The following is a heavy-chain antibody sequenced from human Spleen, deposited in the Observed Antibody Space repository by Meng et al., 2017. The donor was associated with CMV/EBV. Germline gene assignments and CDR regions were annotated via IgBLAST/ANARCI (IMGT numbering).Heavy chain of an antibody. D-gene: IGHD2-15*01. CDR3: ARDRPGYCSGGSCPGDYYYGMDV. Sequence: ASVKVSCKASGYTFTSYGISWVRQAPGQGLEWMGWISAYNGNTNYAQKLQGRVTMTTDTSTSTAYMVLRSLRSDDTAVYYCARDRPGYCSGGSCPGDYYYGMDVWGQGTTVTVSS. J-gene: IGHJ6*02. CDR1: GYTFTSYG. V-gene: IGHV1-18*01. CDR2: ISAYNGNT.